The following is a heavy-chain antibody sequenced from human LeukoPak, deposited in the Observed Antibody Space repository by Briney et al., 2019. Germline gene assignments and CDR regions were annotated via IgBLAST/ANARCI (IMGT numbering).Heavy chain of an antibody. CDR1: GFTFSSYG. D-gene: IGHD5-18*01. V-gene: IGHV3-30*18. J-gene: IGHJ4*02. CDR2: ISYDGSNK. CDR3: AKDKWEDTALVPNFDY. Sequence: PGRSLRLSCAASGFTFSSYGMHWARQAPGKGLEWVAVISYDGSNKYYADSVKGRFTISRDNSKNTLYLQMNSLRAEDTAVYYCAKDKWEDTALVPNFDYWGQGTLVTVSS.